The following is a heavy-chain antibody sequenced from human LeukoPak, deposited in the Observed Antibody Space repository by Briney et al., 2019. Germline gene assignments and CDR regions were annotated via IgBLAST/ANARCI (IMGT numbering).Heavy chain of an antibody. D-gene: IGHD1-26*01. CDR2: ISAYNGNT. CDR1: GYTFTSYG. CDR3: ASFEIVGATKAIDY. Sequence: GASVKVSCKASGYTFTSYGISWVRQAPGQGLEWMGWISAYNGNTNYAQKLQGRVTMTTDTSTSTAYMELRSLRSDDTAVYYCASFEIVGATKAIDYWGQGTLVTVSS. V-gene: IGHV1-18*01. J-gene: IGHJ4*02.